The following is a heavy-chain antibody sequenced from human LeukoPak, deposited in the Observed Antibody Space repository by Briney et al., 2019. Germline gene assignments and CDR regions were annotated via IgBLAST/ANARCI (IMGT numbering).Heavy chain of an antibody. Sequence: GESLKISCKISGYKLTNNWIGWVRQVPGKGLEWMVIIYPGDSDTRYSPSFQGQVTISADKSISTAYLQWSSLKASDTAMYYCARHCYDSSGYYQDDAFDIWGQGTMVTVSS. CDR1: GYKLTNNW. V-gene: IGHV5-51*01. J-gene: IGHJ3*02. CDR3: ARHCYDSSGYYQDDAFDI. D-gene: IGHD3-22*01. CDR2: IYPGDSDT.